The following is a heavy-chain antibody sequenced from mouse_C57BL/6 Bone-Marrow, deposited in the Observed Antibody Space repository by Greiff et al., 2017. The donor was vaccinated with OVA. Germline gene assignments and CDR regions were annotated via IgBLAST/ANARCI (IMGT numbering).Heavy chain of an antibody. J-gene: IGHJ1*03. CDR1: DSDVFPIAY. CDR2: ILPSIGRT. CDR3: ARDYYCGAYWYFDV. Sequence: QVQLQQSGSELMSPGSSVKLSCKDFDSDVFPIAYKSWVRQKPGHGFEWIGGILPSIGRTIYGEKFEDKTTFDANTLSNTAYLELNRLTSEVSAIDSWARDYYCGAYWYFDVWGTGTTVTVSS. D-gene: IGHD1-1*01. V-gene: IGHV15-2*01.